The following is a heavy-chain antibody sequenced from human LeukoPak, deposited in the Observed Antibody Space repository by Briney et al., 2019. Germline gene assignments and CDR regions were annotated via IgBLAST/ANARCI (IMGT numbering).Heavy chain of an antibody. CDR2: IYYSGST. CDR1: GGSISSYY. D-gene: IGHD4-17*01. Sequence: SETLSLTCTVSGGSISSYYWSWIRQPPGKGLEWIGYIYYSGSTNYNPSLKSRVTISVDRSKNQFALKLSSVTAADTAVYYCARVRYGDYSNWFDPWGQGTLVTVSS. CDR3: ARVRYGDYSNWFDP. J-gene: IGHJ5*02. V-gene: IGHV4-59*12.